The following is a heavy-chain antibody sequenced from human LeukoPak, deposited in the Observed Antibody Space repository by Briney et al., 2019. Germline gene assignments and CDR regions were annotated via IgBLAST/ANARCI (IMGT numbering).Heavy chain of an antibody. CDR3: AKDHTITDFWSGYFVELQDGMDV. Sequence: GGSLRLSCAASGFTFSSYAMSWVRQAPGKGLEWVSAISGSGGSTYYADSVKGRFTISRDNSKNTLYLQMNSLRAEDTAVYYCAKDHTITDFWSGYFVELQDGMDVWGQGTTVTVSS. J-gene: IGHJ6*02. V-gene: IGHV3-23*01. CDR2: ISGSGGST. D-gene: IGHD3-3*01. CDR1: GFTFSSYA.